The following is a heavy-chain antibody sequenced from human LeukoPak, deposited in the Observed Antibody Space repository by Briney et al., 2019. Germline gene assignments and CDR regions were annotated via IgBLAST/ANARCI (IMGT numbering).Heavy chain of an antibody. CDR2: MSYSGTT. V-gene: IGHV4-39*01. CDR3: ASRRDIVVIPTTMEIDF. J-gene: IGHJ4*02. D-gene: IGHD2-2*01. Sequence: SETLSLTCTVSGGSISSSGFYWGWIRQSPGKGLEWIATMSYSGTTYYNSSLKGRVSMSVDTSNNQYSLELNSVTAADTAVYFCASRRDIVVIPTTMEIDFWGQGTLVIVSS. CDR1: GGSISSSGFY.